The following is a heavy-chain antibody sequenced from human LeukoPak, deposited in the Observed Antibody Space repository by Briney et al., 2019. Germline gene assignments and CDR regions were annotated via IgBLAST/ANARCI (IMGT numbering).Heavy chain of an antibody. CDR1: GGSISSYY. Sequence: SETLSLTCTVSGGSISSYYWSWIRQPPGKGLEWIGYIYYSGSTNYNPSLKSRVTISVDTSKNQFSLKLSSVTAADTAVYYCARDRGGALLRYFERASMDVWGKGTTVTVSS. J-gene: IGHJ6*03. CDR2: IYYSGST. D-gene: IGHD3-9*01. V-gene: IGHV4-59*01. CDR3: ARDRGGALLRYFERASMDV.